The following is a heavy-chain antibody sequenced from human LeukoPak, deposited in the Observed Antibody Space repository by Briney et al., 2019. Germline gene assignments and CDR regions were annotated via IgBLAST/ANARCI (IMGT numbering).Heavy chain of an antibody. D-gene: IGHD3-10*01. CDR1: GFTFSSYA. Sequence: GGSLRLSCAASGFTFSSYAMSWVRQDPGKGLEWVSAISGSGGSTYYADSVKGRFTMSRDNSKNTLHLQMNSLRAADTAVYYCAKLWFGESAHFDYWGQGALVTVSA. J-gene: IGHJ4*02. CDR2: ISGSGGST. V-gene: IGHV3-23*01. CDR3: AKLWFGESAHFDY.